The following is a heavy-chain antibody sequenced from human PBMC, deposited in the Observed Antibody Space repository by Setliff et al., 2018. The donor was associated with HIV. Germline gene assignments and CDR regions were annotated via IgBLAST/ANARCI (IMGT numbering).Heavy chain of an antibody. CDR1: GDSVRKSNY. Sequence: PSETLSLTCGVSGDSVRKSNYWSWIRQPPGKGLEWIGEINHSGSTNYNPSLKSRVTISVDTSKNQFSLKLTSVTAADTAVFYCARSVMTTTNYFDYWGPGTLVTVSS. V-gene: IGHV4-34*01. CDR3: ARSVMTTTNYFDY. CDR2: INHSGST. D-gene: IGHD4-4*01. J-gene: IGHJ4*02.